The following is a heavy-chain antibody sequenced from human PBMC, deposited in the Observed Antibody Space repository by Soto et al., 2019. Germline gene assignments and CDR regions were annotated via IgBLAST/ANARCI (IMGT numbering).Heavy chain of an antibody. CDR1: GGTFSSYA. J-gene: IGHJ4*02. D-gene: IGHD3-22*01. Sequence: GASVKVSCKASGGTFSSYAISWVRQAPGQGLEWMGGIIPIFGTANYAQKFQGRVTITADESTSTAYMELSSLRSEDTAVYYCARDFGYYDSSGYLFDYWGQGTLVTVSS. CDR2: IIPIFGTA. V-gene: IGHV1-69*13. CDR3: ARDFGYYDSSGYLFDY.